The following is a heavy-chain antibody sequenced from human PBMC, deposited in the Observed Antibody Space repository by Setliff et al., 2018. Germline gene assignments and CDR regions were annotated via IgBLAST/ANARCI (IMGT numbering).Heavy chain of an antibody. CDR2: IWNDGSSK. V-gene: IGHV3-33*08. J-gene: IGHJ6*02. CDR1: GFTFSSYA. Sequence: GGSLRLSCAASGFTFSSYAMSWVRQAPGKGLEWVAVIWNDGSSKFYGDSVKGRFTISRDNSKNTLYLQMDSLRAEDTAVYYCARNWVTAQHYYYGMDVWGQGTTVTVSS. D-gene: IGHD2-21*02. CDR3: ARNWVTAQHYYYGMDV.